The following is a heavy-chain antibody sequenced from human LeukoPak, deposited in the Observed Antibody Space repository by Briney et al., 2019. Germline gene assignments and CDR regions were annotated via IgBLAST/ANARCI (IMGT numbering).Heavy chain of an antibody. D-gene: IGHD1-26*01. Sequence: ASVKVSCKASGYTFTGYYMHWVRQAPGQGLEWMGWINPNSGGTNYAQKFQGRVTMTRDTSISTAYMELSRLRSDDTAVYYCARDYGWELLRFDYWGQGTLVTVSS. V-gene: IGHV1-2*02. J-gene: IGHJ4*02. CDR2: INPNSGGT. CDR3: ARDYGWELLRFDY. CDR1: GYTFTGYY.